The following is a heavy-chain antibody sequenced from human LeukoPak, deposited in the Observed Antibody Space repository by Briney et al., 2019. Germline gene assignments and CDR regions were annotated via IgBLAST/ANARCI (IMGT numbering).Heavy chain of an antibody. D-gene: IGHD6-13*01. CDR3: ARAPGVAAAGFNWFDP. V-gene: IGHV4-59*08. CDR1: GDSISSYS. Sequence: PSETLSLTCTVSGDSISSYSWSWIRQPPGKGLEWIGYISSSGSTNYSPSLKSRVTISVDTSKNQFSLKLTSVTAADTAVYYCARAPGVAAAGFNWFDPWGQGTLVTVSS. CDR2: ISSSGST. J-gene: IGHJ5*02.